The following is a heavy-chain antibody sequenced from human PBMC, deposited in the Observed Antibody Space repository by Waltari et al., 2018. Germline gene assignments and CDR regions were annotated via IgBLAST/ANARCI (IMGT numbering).Heavy chain of an antibody. Sequence: QVQLQQWGAGLLKPSETLSLTCAVYGGSFSGYYWSWIRQPPGKGLEGIGEINHSGSTIYNPSLKSRVTRSVDTSKNQVSLMLSSVTAADTAVYYCARGGAPSSGWYGTVFDYWGQGTLVTVSS. D-gene: IGHD6-19*01. CDR3: ARGGAPSSGWYGTVFDY. V-gene: IGHV4-34*01. J-gene: IGHJ4*02. CDR1: GGSFSGYY. CDR2: INHSGST.